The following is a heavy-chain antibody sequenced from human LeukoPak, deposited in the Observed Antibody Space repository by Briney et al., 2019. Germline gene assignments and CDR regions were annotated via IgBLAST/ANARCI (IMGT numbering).Heavy chain of an antibody. J-gene: IGHJ4*02. D-gene: IGHD6-13*01. Sequence: ASVKVSCKASGYTFTSYGISWVRQAPGQGLEWMGWISAYNGNTNYAQKLQGRVTMTTDTSTSTAYMELRSLRSDDTAVYYCARSTTPIAAAGTFGYWGQGTLVTVSS. CDR3: ARSTTPIAAAGTFGY. CDR2: ISAYNGNT. V-gene: IGHV1-18*01. CDR1: GYTFTSYG.